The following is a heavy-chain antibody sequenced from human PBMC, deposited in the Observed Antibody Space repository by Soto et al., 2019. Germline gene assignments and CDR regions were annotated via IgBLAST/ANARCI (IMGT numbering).Heavy chain of an antibody. CDR3: ARDRLVKTEPIGFDP. Sequence: GASVKVSCKASGYTFTSYYMHWVRQAPGQGLEWMGIINPSGGSTSYAQKFQGRVTMTRDTSTSTVYMELSSLRSEDTAVYYCARDRLVKTEPIGFDPWGQGTLVTVSS. V-gene: IGHV1-46*03. D-gene: IGHD6-6*01. CDR2: INPSGGST. J-gene: IGHJ5*02. CDR1: GYTFTSYY.